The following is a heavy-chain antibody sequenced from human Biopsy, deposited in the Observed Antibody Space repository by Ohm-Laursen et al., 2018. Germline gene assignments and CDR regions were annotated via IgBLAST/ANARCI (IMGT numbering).Heavy chain of an antibody. CDR3: ARGPHSGSHSCFDY. J-gene: IGHJ4*02. V-gene: IGHV1-69*01. Sequence: SSVKVSCKVSGGTFINYAISWVRQAPGQGLKWMGGIIPMFGTANYAQMFQGRVTISADESTSTSYMELSSLTTEDTAIYYCARGPHSGSHSCFDYWGRGTLVTVSS. CDR1: GGTFINYA. D-gene: IGHD1-26*01. CDR2: IIPMFGTA.